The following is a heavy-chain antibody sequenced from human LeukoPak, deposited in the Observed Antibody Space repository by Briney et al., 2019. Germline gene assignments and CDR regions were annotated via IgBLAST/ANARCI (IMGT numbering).Heavy chain of an antibody. CDR2: IYTNGST. J-gene: IGHJ4*02. CDR1: GGSISSYY. V-gene: IGHV4-4*09. CDR3: ARRARGPSVFDY. Sequence: PSETLSLTCTVSGGSISSYYWSWIRQPPGKGLEWIGYIYTNGSTKYNPSLKGRVTISVDTSKNQFSLKLSSVTAADTAVYYCARRARGPSVFDYWGQGTLVTVSS.